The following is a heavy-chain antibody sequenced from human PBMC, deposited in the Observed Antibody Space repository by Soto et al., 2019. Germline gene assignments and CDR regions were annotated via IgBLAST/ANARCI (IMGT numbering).Heavy chain of an antibody. V-gene: IGHV1-69*01. D-gene: IGHD3-3*01. J-gene: IGHJ4*02. CDR3: ARVFPDGWVEPGVVRGYLDT. Sequence: QVQLVQSGAEVKEPGSAVKVSCKAPADSFSSYGISWVRQAPGQGLEWMGGIIPTLGTTNYAEKFQGRVTITADESTNTAYMELSSLRSEDTALYYCARVFPDGWVEPGVVRGYLDTWGRGTLVTVSS. CDR1: ADSFSSYG. CDR2: IIPTLGTT.